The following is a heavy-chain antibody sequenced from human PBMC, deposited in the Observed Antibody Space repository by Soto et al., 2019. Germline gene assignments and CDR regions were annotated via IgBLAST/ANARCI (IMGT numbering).Heavy chain of an antibody. CDR1: GDTFSSYG. CDR2: ISPYNRNT. Sequence: QDQLVQSGAEVKKPGASVKVSCKASGDTFSSYGISWVRQAPGQGLEWMGWISPYNRNTNYAQKFQDRVTMTTDTSTSTVYMELRSLRSDDTAVYYCARDLEYSYGPNFDYWGQGTLVTVSS. D-gene: IGHD5-18*01. CDR3: ARDLEYSYGPNFDY. J-gene: IGHJ4*02. V-gene: IGHV1-18*01.